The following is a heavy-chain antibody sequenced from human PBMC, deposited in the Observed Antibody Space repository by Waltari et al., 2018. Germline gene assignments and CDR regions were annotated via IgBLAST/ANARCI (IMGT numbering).Heavy chain of an antibody. CDR2: SIPIFGTA. Sequence: QVQLVQSGAEVKKPGSSVKVSCKASGGTFSSYAISWVRQAPGQGLEWMGGSIPIFGTANYAQKSQGRVTITADESTSTAYMELSSLRSEDTAVYYCAREGVAARRRYYFDYWGQGTLVTVSS. CDR1: GGTFSSYA. D-gene: IGHD6-6*01. V-gene: IGHV1-69*12. CDR3: AREGVAARRRYYFDY. J-gene: IGHJ4*02.